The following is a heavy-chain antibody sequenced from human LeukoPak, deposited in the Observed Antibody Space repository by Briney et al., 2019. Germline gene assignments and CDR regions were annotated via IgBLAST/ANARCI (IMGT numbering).Heavy chain of an antibody. J-gene: IGHJ3*02. V-gene: IGHV4-30-4*08. CDR1: GGSISSGDYY. CDR2: IYYSGST. Sequence: PSETLSLTCTVSGGSISSGDYYWSWIRQPPGKGLEWIGYIYYSGSTYYNPSLKSRVTISVDTSKNQFSLKLSSVTAADTAVYYCARDTPGDAFDIWGQGTMVTVSS. D-gene: IGHD2-15*01. CDR3: ARDTPGDAFDI.